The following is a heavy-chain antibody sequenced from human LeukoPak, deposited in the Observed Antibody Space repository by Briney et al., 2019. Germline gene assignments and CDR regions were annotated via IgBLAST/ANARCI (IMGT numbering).Heavy chain of an antibody. CDR2: IYYRGST. J-gene: IGHJ4*02. V-gene: IGHV4-59*01. CDR3: AREASGSGFDY. Sequence: SETLSPTCTVSGGSISNYYWSWIRQPPGKGLEWIGYIYYRGSTNYNPSLKSRVTISVDTSKKQLSLKLSSVTAADTAVYYCAREASGSGFDYWGQGTLVTVSS. D-gene: IGHD5-12*01. CDR1: GGSISNYY.